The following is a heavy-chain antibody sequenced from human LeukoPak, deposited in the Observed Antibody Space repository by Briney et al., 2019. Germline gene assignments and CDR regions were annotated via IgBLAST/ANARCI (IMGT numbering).Heavy chain of an antibody. CDR1: GYSFTNYW. J-gene: IGHJ6*02. CDR3: ARRGTAVTGYYYYGMDV. D-gene: IGHD4-23*01. Sequence: GESLKISCKGSGYSFTNYWIGWVRQMPGKGLEWMGFIYPGDSDTRYGPSFQGQVTISADKSISTAYLQWSSLKASDTAMYYCARRGTAVTGYYYYGMDVWGQGTTVTVSS. V-gene: IGHV5-51*01. CDR2: IYPGDSDT.